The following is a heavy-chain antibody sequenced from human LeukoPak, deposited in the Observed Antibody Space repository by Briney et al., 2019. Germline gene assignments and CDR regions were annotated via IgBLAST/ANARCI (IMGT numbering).Heavy chain of an antibody. CDR1: GFTFSSYG. Sequence: PGGSLRLSCAASGFTFSSYGMHWVRQAPGKGLEWVAVISYDGSNKYYADSVKGRFTISRDNSKNTLYLQMNSLRAEDTAVYYCARDSYGSSGYYYVSDYWGQGTLVTVSS. CDR2: ISYDGSNK. J-gene: IGHJ4*02. V-gene: IGHV3-30*03. D-gene: IGHD3-22*01. CDR3: ARDSYGSSGYYYVSDY.